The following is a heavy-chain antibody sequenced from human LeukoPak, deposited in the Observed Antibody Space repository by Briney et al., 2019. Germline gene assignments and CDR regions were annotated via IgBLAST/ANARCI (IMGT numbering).Heavy chain of an antibody. V-gene: IGHV5-10-1*01. Sequence: GESLKISCKGSGYTVSNYWISWVRQMPGKGLEWMGRLDPSDSKTNYSPSFQGRVTISADKSISTAYLQWTSLKASDTAFYYCAIFDYWGQGTLVTVSS. CDR1: GYTVSNYW. J-gene: IGHJ4*02. CDR2: LDPSDSKT. CDR3: AIFDY.